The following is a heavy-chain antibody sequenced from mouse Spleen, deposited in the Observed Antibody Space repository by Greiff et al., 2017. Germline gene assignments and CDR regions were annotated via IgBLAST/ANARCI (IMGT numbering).Heavy chain of an antibody. J-gene: IGHJ3*01. V-gene: IGHV1-22*01. Sequence: VQLKESGPELVKPGASVKMSCKASGYTFTDYNMHWVKQSHGKSLEWIGYINPNNGGTSYNQKFKGKATLTVNKSSSTAYMELRSLTSEDSAVYYCARGPPPYYYGSSPWFAYWGQGTLVTVSA. CDR2: INPNNGGT. CDR3: ARGPPPYYYGSSPWFAY. CDR1: GYTFTDYN. D-gene: IGHD1-1*01.